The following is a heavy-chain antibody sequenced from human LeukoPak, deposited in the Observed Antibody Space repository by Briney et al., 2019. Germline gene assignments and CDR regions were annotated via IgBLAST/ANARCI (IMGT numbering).Heavy chain of an antibody. V-gene: IGHV3-23*01. CDR3: AKDVSYYYDSSGLNY. CDR1: GFTFSSYA. D-gene: IGHD3-22*01. CDR2: ISGSGGST. Sequence: PGGSLRLSCAASGFTFSSYAMSWVRQAPGKGLEWVSAISGSGGSTYYADSVKGRFTISRDNSKNTLYLQMNSLRADDTAVYYCAKDVSYYYDSSGLNYWGQGTLVAVSS. J-gene: IGHJ4*02.